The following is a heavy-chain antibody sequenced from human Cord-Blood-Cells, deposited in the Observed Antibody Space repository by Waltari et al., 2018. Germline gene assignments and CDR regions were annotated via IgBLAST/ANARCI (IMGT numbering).Heavy chain of an antibody. CDR3: AREYGGSYYFDY. D-gene: IGHD1-26*01. V-gene: IGHV1-2*02. J-gene: IGHJ4*02. CDR1: GYNSHGYL. Sequence: VQPVPPGAAVTKPGAAVTVSGKALGYNSHGYLLHWLRQAPGQGLECMGWINPNSGGTNYAQKFQGRVTMTRDTSISTAYMELSRLRSDDTAVYYCAREYGGSYYFDYWGQGTLVTVSS. CDR2: INPNSGGT.